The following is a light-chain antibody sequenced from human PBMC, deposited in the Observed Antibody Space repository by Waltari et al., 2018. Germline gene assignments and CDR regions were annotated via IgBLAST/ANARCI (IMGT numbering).Light chain of an antibody. CDR3: CSYAGIWV. CDR2: DVT. Sequence: QSALTQPRSVSGSPGQSVTISCAGTGSDVADFNSVSWYQQHPGKAPKLVIFDVTQRPSGVPDRFAGSKSGTSASLTVSGLQAEDEADYYCCSYAGIWVFGGGTKLTVL. V-gene: IGLV2-11*01. CDR1: GSDVADFNS. J-gene: IGLJ3*02.